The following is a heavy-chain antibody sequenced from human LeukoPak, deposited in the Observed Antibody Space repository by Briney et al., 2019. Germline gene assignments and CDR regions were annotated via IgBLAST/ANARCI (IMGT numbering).Heavy chain of an antibody. CDR3: ARLEYYDSSGSHYYYYLDV. CDR2: INHSGST. CDR1: GGSFSGYY. Sequence: KASETLSLTCAVYGGSFSGYYWSWIRQPPGKGLEWIGEINHSGSTNYNPSLKGRVTISVDTSKNQFSLELSSVTAADTAVYYCARLEYYDSSGSHYYYYLDVWGRGTTVTISS. D-gene: IGHD3-22*01. V-gene: IGHV4-34*01. J-gene: IGHJ6*03.